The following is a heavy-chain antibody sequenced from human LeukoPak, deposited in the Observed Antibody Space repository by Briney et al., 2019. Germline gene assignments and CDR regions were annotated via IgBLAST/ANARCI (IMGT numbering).Heavy chain of an antibody. V-gene: IGHV3-48*04. Sequence: PGGSLRLSCAASGFTFSGYSMNWVRQAPGKGLEWVSYISGTSGTIYNADSVTGRFTISRDNAKNSLCLQMNSLRAEDTALYFCARGQGDFWSGSYYYYYMDVWGKGTTVTVSS. CDR2: ISGTSGTI. CDR1: GFTFSGYS. D-gene: IGHD3-3*01. J-gene: IGHJ6*03. CDR3: ARGQGDFWSGSYYYYYMDV.